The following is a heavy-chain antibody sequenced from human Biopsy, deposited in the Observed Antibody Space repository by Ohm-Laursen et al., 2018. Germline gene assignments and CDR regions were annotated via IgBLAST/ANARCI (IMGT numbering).Heavy chain of an antibody. V-gene: IGHV1-24*01. CDR1: GYTLTELS. CDR3: AADMNVWNVNY. CDR2: FAPENGKT. D-gene: IGHD1-1*01. J-gene: IGHJ4*02. Sequence: ASVKVSCKVSGYTLTELSMHWVRQAPGKGLEWMGGFAPENGKTVYTQNFQARVSMTEDTSTDTAYMELRSLRSEDTAVYYCAADMNVWNVNYWGQGTQVTVSS.